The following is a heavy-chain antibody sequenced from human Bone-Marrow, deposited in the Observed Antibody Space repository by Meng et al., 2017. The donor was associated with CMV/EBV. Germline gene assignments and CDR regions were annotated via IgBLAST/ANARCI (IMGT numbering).Heavy chain of an antibody. V-gene: IGHV3-30*04. D-gene: IGHD2/OR15-2a*01. CDR1: GFIFSSYA. J-gene: IGHJ4*02. CDR2: ISDDGTNK. CDR3: ARAGLASISPFYEVYLDY. Sequence: GESLKISCAASGFIFSSYAMHWVRQTPGKGLEWMAVISDDGTNKYYADSVKGRFTMSRDNSRNTLYLQINILRPDDTAVYFCARAGLASISPFYEVYLDYWGQGTVVTVSS.